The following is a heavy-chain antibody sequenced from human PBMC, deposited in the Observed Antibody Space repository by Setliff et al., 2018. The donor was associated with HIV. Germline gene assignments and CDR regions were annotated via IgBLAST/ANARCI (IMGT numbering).Heavy chain of an antibody. Sequence: PSETLSLTCTVSGGSISSGGYYWSWSRQHLGKGLEWIGNIYYSGSTYYNPSLTSRATVSVDASKNHFSLKLTSVTAADTAVYYCARALGIGGWYFDLWGRGTLVTVS. CDR1: GGSISSGGYY. CDR2: IYYSGST. CDR3: ARALGIGGWYFDL. D-gene: IGHD7-27*01. J-gene: IGHJ2*01. V-gene: IGHV4-31*03.